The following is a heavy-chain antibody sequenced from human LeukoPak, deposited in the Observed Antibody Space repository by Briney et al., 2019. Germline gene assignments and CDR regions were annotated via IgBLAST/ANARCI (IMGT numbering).Heavy chain of an antibody. V-gene: IGHV3-53*01. J-gene: IGHJ4*02. CDR1: GFRLSSDY. CDR2: VYNGDA. CDR3: STAPAWDLLYYN. Sequence: GGSLRLSCAASGFRLSSDYMSWVRQAPGKGLEWVSFVYNGDAYYADSAKGRFTISSDNSKNTLYLQMDNLRAEDTAVYYCSTAPAWDLLYYNWGQGTLVTVSS. D-gene: IGHD1-26*01.